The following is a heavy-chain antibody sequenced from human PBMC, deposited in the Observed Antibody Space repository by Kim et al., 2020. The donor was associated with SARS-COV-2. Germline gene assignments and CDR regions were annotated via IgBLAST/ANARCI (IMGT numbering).Heavy chain of an antibody. V-gene: IGHV3-21*01. D-gene: IGHD1-26*01. CDR2: ISSSSSYI. CDR1: GFTFSSYS. J-gene: IGHJ5*02. CDR3: AREFVIVGAYAEDRGFDP. Sequence: GGSLRLSCAASGFTFSSYSMNWVRQAPGKGLEWVSSISSSSSYIYYADSVKGRFTISRDNAKNSLYLQMNSLRAEDTAVYYCAREFVIVGAYAEDRGFDPWGQGTLVTVSS.